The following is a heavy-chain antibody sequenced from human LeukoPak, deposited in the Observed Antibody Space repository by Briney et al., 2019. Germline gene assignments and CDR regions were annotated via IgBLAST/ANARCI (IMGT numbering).Heavy chain of an antibody. CDR2: IKGDGSAQ. J-gene: IGHJ5*02. CDR3: ATSSNAPGNH. Sequence: GGSLRLSCAASGFTFNDYWMSWVRQAPGKGLEWVANIKGDGSAQYYVGSVKGRFTISRDNAKNSLNLQMNSLRAEDTAVYYCATSSNAPGNHWGQGTLVTVSS. CDR1: GFTFNDYW. V-gene: IGHV3-7*01. D-gene: IGHD2-2*01.